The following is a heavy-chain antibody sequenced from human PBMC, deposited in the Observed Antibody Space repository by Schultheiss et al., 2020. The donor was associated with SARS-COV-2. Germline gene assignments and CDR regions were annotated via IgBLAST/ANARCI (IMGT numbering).Heavy chain of an antibody. CDR3: ARLEPETIRYSNYTDY. CDR2: MNPNSGNT. V-gene: IGHV1-8*01. D-gene: IGHD4-11*01. J-gene: IGHJ4*02. CDR1: GYTFTSYD. Sequence: ASVKVSCKASGYTFTSYDINWVRQATGQGLEWMGWMNPNSGNTGYAQKFQGRVTMTRNTSISTAYMELSSLRSDDTAVYYCARLEPETIRYSNYTDYWGQGTLVTVSS.